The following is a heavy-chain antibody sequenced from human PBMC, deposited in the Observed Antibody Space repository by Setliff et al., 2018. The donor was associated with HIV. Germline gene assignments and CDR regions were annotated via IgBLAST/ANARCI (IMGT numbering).Heavy chain of an antibody. V-gene: IGHV4-4*02. J-gene: IGHJ4*02. CDR1: GFSIKNDDW. CDR3: AKTNIPMPRSGTRLES. D-gene: IGHD2-2*02. Sequence: SETLSLTCVVSGFSIKNDDWWNWVRQTPGKGLEWIGQIFHDGTVTYKPSLESRVTILMDILKNQISLNVTSVTAADTATYYCAKTNIPMPRSGTRLESWGPGRLVTVSS. CDR2: IFHDGTV.